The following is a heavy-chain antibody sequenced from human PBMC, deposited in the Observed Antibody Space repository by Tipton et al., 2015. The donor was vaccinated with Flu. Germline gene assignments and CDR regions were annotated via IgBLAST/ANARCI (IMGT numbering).Heavy chain of an antibody. Sequence: GSLRLSCAVSGFTVSTSYMSWVRQPPGKGLEWVSIVYDDGRTYYADSVEGRLAISRDNSKNILYLQMNSLRADDTAVYFCARDEGGTYPDWGLGTLVTVSS. CDR3: ARDEGGTYPD. V-gene: IGHV3-53*01. D-gene: IGHD1-14*01. CDR2: VYDDGRT. J-gene: IGHJ4*02. CDR1: GFTVSTSY.